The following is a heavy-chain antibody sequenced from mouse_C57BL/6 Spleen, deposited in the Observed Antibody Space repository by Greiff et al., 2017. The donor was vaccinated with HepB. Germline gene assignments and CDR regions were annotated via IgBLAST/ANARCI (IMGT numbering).Heavy chain of an antibody. CDR3: ARWADY. CDR1: GYTFTSYW. CDR2: IDPSDSYT. Sequence: VQLQQSGAELVKPGASVKLSCKASGYTFTSYWMQWVKQRPGQGLEWIGEIDPSDSYTNYNQKFKGKATLTVDTSSSTAYMQLSSLTSEDSAVYYCARWADYWGQGTTLTVSS. V-gene: IGHV1-50*01. J-gene: IGHJ2*01.